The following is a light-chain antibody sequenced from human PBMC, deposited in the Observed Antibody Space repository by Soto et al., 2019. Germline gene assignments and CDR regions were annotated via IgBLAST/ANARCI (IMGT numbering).Light chain of an antibody. CDR1: QSVTTY. Sequence: DIQLTQSPSSLSASVGDRVTITCRASQSVTTYLNWYQQKPGKAPKLLISAASSLPDGVPSRFSGSGSGTVFTLTINSLHPEDFATYYCQQSFSDPPLSFGRGTRVEVK. V-gene: IGKV1-39*01. CDR3: QQSFSDPPLS. J-gene: IGKJ4*01. CDR2: AAS.